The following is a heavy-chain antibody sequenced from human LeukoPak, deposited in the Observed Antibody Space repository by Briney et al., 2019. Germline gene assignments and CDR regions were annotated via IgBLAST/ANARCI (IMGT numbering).Heavy chain of an antibody. CDR3: AGTGIAVAGIFDY. D-gene: IGHD6-19*01. Sequence: SETLSLTCAVSGDSITSSSYYWGWIRQPPGKGLELIGSVYYSGSTYYNPSLKSRVTISVDSSKNQFSLKLSSVTAADTAVYYCAGTGIAVAGIFDYWGQGTLVTVSS. CDR2: VYYSGST. J-gene: IGHJ4*02. V-gene: IGHV4-39*01. CDR1: GDSITSSSYY.